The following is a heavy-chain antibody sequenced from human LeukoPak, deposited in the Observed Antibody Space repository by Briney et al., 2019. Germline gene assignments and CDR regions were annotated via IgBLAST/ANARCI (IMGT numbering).Heavy chain of an antibody. CDR3: ATQILGYCSGDDWSWGFYFDY. CDR2: ISYSESI. Sequence: PSETLSLTCTVSGASLSSSTSYWGWTRHPPGRGLEWFGRISYSESIYYNPSLKSRVTISVDTSKDQFPLKLTSVTAADTAVYYCATQILGYCSGDDWSWGFYFDYWGRGTLVTVSS. CDR1: GASLSSSTSY. J-gene: IGHJ4*02. V-gene: IGHV4-39*01. D-gene: IGHD2-15*01.